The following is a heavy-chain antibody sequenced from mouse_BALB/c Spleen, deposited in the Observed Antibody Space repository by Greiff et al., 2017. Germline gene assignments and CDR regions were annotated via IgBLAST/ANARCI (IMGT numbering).Heavy chain of an antibody. V-gene: IGHV5-4*02. CDR1: GFTFSDYY. Sequence: EVKLVESGGGLVKPGGSLKLSCAASGFTFSDYYMYWVRQTPEKRLEWVATISDGGSYTYYPDSVKGRFTISRDNAKNNLYLQMSSLKSEDTAMYYCARDDYGSSPWFAYWGQGTLVTVSA. J-gene: IGHJ3*01. CDR3: ARDDYGSSPWFAY. CDR2: ISDGGSYT. D-gene: IGHD1-1*01.